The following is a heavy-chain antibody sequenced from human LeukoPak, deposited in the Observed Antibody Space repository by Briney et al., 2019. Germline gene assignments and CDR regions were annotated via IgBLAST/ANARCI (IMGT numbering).Heavy chain of an antibody. Sequence: GGSLRLSCTASGFTFSSYSMNWVRQAPGKGLEWVSYISSSGSTIYYADSVKGRFTISRDNAKNSLYLQMNSLRAEDTAVYYCSKDLTSDFGGDFDPWGQGTLVTVSS. V-gene: IGHV3-48*04. CDR1: GFTFSSYS. D-gene: IGHD3-10*01. CDR2: ISSSGSTI. J-gene: IGHJ5*02. CDR3: SKDLTSDFGGDFDP.